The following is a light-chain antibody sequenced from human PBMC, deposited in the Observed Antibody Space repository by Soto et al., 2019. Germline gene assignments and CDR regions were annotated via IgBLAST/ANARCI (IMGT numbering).Light chain of an antibody. CDR3: NSYTSTSARV. CDR2: EVS. V-gene: IGLV2-14*01. J-gene: IGLJ3*02. Sequence: QSALTQPASVSGSPGQSITISCTGTSGDIGGYNFVSWYQQHPGKAPKVIIYEVSNRPSGVSNRFSGSKSGNTASLTISGLQAEDEAYYYCNSYTSTSARVFGGGTKLTVL. CDR1: SGDIGGYNF.